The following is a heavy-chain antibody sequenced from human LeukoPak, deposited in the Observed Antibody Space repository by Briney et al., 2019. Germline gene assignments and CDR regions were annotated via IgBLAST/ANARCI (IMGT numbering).Heavy chain of an antibody. V-gene: IGHV1-69*01. CDR3: ARVSLGNEPGSPQNYYYYGMDV. CDR2: IIPIFGTA. J-gene: IGHJ6*02. CDR1: GGTFSSYA. Sequence: ASVKVSCKASGGTFSSYAISWVRQAPGQGLEWMGGIIPIFGTANYAQKFQGRVTITADEFTSTAYMELSSLRSEDTAVYYCARVSLGNEPGSPQNYYYYGMDVWGQGTTVTVSS.